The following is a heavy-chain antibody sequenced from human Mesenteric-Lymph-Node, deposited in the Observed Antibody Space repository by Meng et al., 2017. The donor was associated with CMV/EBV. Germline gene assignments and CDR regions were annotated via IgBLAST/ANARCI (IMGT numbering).Heavy chain of an antibody. CDR1: EFSFSNFG. Sequence: GESLKISCVASEFSFSNFGMHWVRQAPGKGLEWMAFIRFDGTYKYYADSVKGRFTISRDNSKNTLYLQMNSLRGEDTAVYYCARDLMARMAYCGGDCYGYYYFGLDVWGQGTTVTVSS. J-gene: IGHJ6*02. CDR3: ARDLMARMAYCGGDCYGYYYFGLDV. D-gene: IGHD2-21*01. CDR2: IRFDGTYK. V-gene: IGHV3-30*02.